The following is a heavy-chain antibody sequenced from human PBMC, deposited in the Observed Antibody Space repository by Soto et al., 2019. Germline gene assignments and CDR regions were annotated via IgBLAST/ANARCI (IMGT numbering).Heavy chain of an antibody. J-gene: IGHJ5*02. Sequence: GGSLRRSCAASGFTLSSYWMQWVRQVPGKGLVWVSRISSGGTYTNYADSVKGRFTISRDSARNTLFLQMNYLTGEDTAVYYCARTFVDGMAGFGPWGQGTLVTVSS. CDR1: GFTLSSYW. V-gene: IGHV3-74*01. CDR3: ARTFVDGMAGFGP. D-gene: IGHD2-15*01. CDR2: ISSGGTYT.